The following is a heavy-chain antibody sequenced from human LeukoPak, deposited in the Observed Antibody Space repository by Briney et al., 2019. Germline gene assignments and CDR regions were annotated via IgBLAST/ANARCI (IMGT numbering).Heavy chain of an antibody. Sequence: SVKVSCKASGGTFSSDTISWVRQAPGQGLEWMGRIIPILGIANYAQKFQGRVTITADKSTSTAYMELSSLRSEDTAVYYCASPGVAYDFWSGPSPYYYGMDVWGQGTTVTVSS. D-gene: IGHD3-3*01. CDR1: GGTFSSDT. J-gene: IGHJ6*02. CDR3: ASPGVAYDFWSGPSPYYYGMDV. V-gene: IGHV1-69*02. CDR2: IIPILGIA.